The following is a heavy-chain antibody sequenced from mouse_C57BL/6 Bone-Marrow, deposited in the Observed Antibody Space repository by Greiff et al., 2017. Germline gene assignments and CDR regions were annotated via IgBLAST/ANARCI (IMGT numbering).Heavy chain of an antibody. CDR3: SSFYGNYFDF. CDR1: GFNIKDDY. Sequence: VHVKQSGAELVRPGASVTLSCTASGFNIKDDYIHWVKQRPEQGLEWIGWIDPEIGDTESASKFQGKATITSDTSSNTAYLQLSSLTSEDTAVYYCSSFYGNYFDFWGQGTPLTVAS. CDR2: IDPEIGDT. V-gene: IGHV14-4*01. D-gene: IGHD2-1*01. J-gene: IGHJ2*01.